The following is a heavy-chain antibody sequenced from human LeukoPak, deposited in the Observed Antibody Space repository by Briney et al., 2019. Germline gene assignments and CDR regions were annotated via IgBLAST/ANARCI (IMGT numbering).Heavy chain of an antibody. D-gene: IGHD3-22*01. J-gene: IGHJ4*02. CDR2: IYTNGST. CDR1: GGSISSYY. Sequence: PSETLSLTCTVSGGSISSYYWSWIRQPAGKGLEWIGRIYTNGSTNYNPSLKSRVTMSVDTSKNQFSLKLSSVTAADTAVYYCARDREAYYYDSSGYFDYWGQGTLVTVSS. CDR3: ARDREAYYYDSSGYFDY. V-gene: IGHV4-4*07.